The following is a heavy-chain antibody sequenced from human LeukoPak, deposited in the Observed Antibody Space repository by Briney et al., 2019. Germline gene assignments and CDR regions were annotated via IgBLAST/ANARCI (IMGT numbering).Heavy chain of an antibody. Sequence: GGSLRLSCAASGFTFSSYAMNWVRQAPGKGLEWVSYISSGGTTMYYADSVKGRFTISRDNAKNSLYLQMNSLRAEDTAVYYCARDPSASSGSPPRYYFNLWGRGTLVIVSS. V-gene: IGHV3-48*04. CDR2: ISSGGTTM. CDR3: ARDPSASSGSPPRYYFNL. D-gene: IGHD3-22*01. J-gene: IGHJ2*01. CDR1: GFTFSSYA.